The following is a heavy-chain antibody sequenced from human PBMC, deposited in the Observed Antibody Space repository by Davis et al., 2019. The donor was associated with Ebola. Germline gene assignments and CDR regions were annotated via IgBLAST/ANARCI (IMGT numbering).Heavy chain of an antibody. CDR2: IYSGGST. V-gene: IGHV3-53*01. Sequence: GESLKISCAASGFTVSSNYMSWVRQAPGKGLEWVSVIYSGGSTYYADSVKGRFTISRDNSKNTLYLQMNSLRAEDTAVYYWARVPGRDYFDYWGQGTLVTVSS. J-gene: IGHJ4*02. CDR1: GFTVSSNY. CDR3: ARVPGRDYFDY.